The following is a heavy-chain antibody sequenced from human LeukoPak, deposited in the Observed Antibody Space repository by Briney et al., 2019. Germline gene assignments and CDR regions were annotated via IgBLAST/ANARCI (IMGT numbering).Heavy chain of an antibody. CDR2: IYTSGST. CDR3: ARALSSDYGGNSWAFDI. Sequence: SETLSLTCTVSGGSISSYYWSWIRQPARKGLEWIGRIYTSGSTNYNPSLKSRVTMSVDTSKNQFSLKLSSVTAADTAVYYCARALSSDYGGNSWAFDIWGQGTMVTVSS. J-gene: IGHJ3*02. D-gene: IGHD4-23*01. V-gene: IGHV4-4*07. CDR1: GGSISSYY.